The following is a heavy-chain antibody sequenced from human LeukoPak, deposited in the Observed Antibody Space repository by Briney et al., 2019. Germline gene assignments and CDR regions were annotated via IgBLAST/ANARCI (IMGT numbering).Heavy chain of an antibody. Sequence: PGGSLRLSCAASGFTFSSYGMHWVRQAPGKGLEWVAVISYDGSNKYYADSVKGRFTISRDNSKNTLYLQMNSLRAEDTAVYYCAKDGYYSSSWYYYYYGMDVWGQGTMVTVSS. J-gene: IGHJ6*02. CDR3: AKDGYYSSSWYYYYYGMDV. D-gene: IGHD6-13*01. V-gene: IGHV3-30*18. CDR2: ISYDGSNK. CDR1: GFTFSSYG.